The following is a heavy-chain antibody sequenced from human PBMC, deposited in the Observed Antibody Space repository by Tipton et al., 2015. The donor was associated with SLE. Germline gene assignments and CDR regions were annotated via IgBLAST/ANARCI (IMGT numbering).Heavy chain of an antibody. Sequence: LRLSCTVSGGSISSSSYYWGWIRQPPGKGLEWIGYIYYSGSTNYNPSLKSRVTISVDTSKNQFSLKLSSVTAADTAVYYCARGSYDSSGYYLPLDYWGQGTLVTVSS. CDR1: GGSISSSSYY. J-gene: IGHJ4*02. V-gene: IGHV4-39*07. D-gene: IGHD3-22*01. CDR2: IYYSGST. CDR3: ARGSYDSSGYYLPLDY.